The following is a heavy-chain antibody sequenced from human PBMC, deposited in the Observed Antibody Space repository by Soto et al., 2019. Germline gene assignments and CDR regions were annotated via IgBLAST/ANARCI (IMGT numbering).Heavy chain of an antibody. D-gene: IGHD2-2*01. CDR3: AREDSIIIPAVSDF. V-gene: IGHV3-21*01. CDR2: ISKSDYT. Sequence: LRLSCTVSGFAFNNYGINWVRQAPGKGLEWVSSISKSDYTYYSDSVKGRFTISRDNAKNSVSLQMNTLRVEDTAVYYCAREDSIIIPAVSDFWGQGTMGTV. CDR1: GFAFNNYG. J-gene: IGHJ4*02.